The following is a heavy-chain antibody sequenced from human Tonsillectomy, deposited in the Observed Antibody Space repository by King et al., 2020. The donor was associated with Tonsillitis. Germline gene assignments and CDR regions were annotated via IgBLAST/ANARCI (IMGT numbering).Heavy chain of an antibody. D-gene: IGHD6-19*01. CDR3: AGNGYTSGWYRG. CDR2: IYSGGST. Sequence: VQLVESGGGLIQPGGSLRLSCAVYGFTVSSNYMSWVRQAPGKGLEWVSVIYSGGSTYYADSVKGRFTISRDNSKNTLYIQMNSLRAEDPAVYYCAGNGYTSGWYRGWGQGTLVTVSS. J-gene: IGHJ4*02. V-gene: IGHV3-53*01. CDR1: GFTVSSNY.